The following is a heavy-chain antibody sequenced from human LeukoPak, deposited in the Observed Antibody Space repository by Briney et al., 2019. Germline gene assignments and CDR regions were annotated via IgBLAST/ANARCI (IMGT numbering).Heavy chain of an antibody. CDR3: ARDSGAPYNWFDL. V-gene: IGHV1-3*01. D-gene: IGHD3-10*01. Sequence: GASVKVSYKASGYIFSNYIMHWVRQAPGQSLEWMGWISAANGNTKYSQKFQGRVTISSDPSASTVYVGVSSLSSGDTAVYYCARDSGAPYNWFDLWGQGTLVTVSS. CDR1: GYIFSNYI. J-gene: IGHJ5*02. CDR2: ISAANGNT.